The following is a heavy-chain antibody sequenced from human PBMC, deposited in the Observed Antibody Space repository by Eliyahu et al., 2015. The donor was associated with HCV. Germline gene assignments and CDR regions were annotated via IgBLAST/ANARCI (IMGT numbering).Heavy chain of an antibody. CDR3: ARSLGWNWYFDL. V-gene: IGHV1-2*02. CDR1: GYTFTDYY. J-gene: IGHJ2*01. CDR2: SIPYSGGT. D-gene: IGHD7-27*01. Sequence: QVQLVQSGAEVKKPGASVRVSCKASGYTFTDYYIYWVRQAPGQGLEWMGGSIPYSGGTNYAQKFEGRVTMTRDTSIGTAYMELSRLRSDDTAIYYCARSLGWNWYFDLWGRGTLVTVSS.